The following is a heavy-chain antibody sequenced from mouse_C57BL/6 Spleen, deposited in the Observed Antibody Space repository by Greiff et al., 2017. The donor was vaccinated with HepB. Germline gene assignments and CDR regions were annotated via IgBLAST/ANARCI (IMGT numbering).Heavy chain of an antibody. D-gene: IGHD3-2*02. CDR1: GYTFTSYW. CDR2: IDPSDSET. V-gene: IGHV1-52*01. Sequence: VQLQQPGAELVRPGSSVKLSCKASGYTFTSYWMHWVKQRPIQGLEWIGNIDPSDSETHYNQKFKDKATLTVDKSSSTAYMQLSSLTSEDSAVYYCASTLAQATAMDYWGQGTSVTVSS. J-gene: IGHJ4*01. CDR3: ASTLAQATAMDY.